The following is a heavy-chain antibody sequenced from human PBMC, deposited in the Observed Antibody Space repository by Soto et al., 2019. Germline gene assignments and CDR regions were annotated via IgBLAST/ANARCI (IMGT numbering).Heavy chain of an antibody. V-gene: IGHV1-18*01. CDR3: ARSRTYCISTSCQKGPGDP. CDR1: GYTFTSYG. D-gene: IGHD2-2*01. Sequence: QVQLVQSGAEVKKPGASVKVSCKASGYTFTSYGISWVRQAPGQGLEWMGWISAYNGNTNYAQKLQGRVTMTTDTSTSTAYMELRSLRSDDTAVYYCARSRTYCISTSCQKGPGDPWGQGTLVTVSS. CDR2: ISAYNGNT. J-gene: IGHJ5*02.